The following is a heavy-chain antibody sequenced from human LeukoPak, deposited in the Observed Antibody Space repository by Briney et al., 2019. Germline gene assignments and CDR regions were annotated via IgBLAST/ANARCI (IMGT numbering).Heavy chain of an antibody. CDR1: GYSFTSYW. V-gene: IGHV5-51*01. D-gene: IGHD2-2*02. Sequence: GESLKISCKGSGYSFTSYWVGWVRQMPGRGLEWMGIIYPGDSDTRYSPSFQGQVTISADKSISTAYLQWSSLKASDTAMYYCARHGCSASSCYTGESWFDPWGQGTLVTVSS. CDR3: ARHGCSASSCYTGESWFDP. CDR2: IYPGDSDT. J-gene: IGHJ5*02.